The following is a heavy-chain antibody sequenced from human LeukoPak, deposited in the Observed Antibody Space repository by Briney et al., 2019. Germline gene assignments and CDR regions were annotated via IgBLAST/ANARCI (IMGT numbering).Heavy chain of an antibody. D-gene: IGHD4-23*01. J-gene: IGHJ5*02. CDR2: IKQDGSEK. Sequence: GGSLRLSCAASGFTFSDYWMSWVRQPPGKGLEWVANIKQDGSEKYYVDSVKGRFTISRDSAKNSLYLQMNSLTAEDTAVYYCARDRRPSIYGGLDSWGQGTLVTVSS. V-gene: IGHV3-7*01. CDR1: GFTFSDYW. CDR3: ARDRRPSIYGGLDS.